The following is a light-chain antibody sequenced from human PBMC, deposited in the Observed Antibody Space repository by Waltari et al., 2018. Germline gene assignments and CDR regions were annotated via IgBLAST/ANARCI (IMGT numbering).Light chain of an antibody. J-gene: IGKJ1*01. CDR2: KAS. CDR3: QQYNSAPWT. CDR1: QGISSW. Sequence: DNQMTQSPSSLSESVGDRVTITCRARQGISSWLAWYQQKPGQAPKLLIYKASSLQSGVPSRFSGSGSGTDFTLTISSLQPEDFATYYCQQYNSAPWTFGQGTKGEIK. V-gene: IGKV1-5*03.